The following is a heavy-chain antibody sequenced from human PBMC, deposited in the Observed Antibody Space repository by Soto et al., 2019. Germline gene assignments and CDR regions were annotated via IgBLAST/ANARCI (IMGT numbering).Heavy chain of an antibody. CDR1: GYTFTNFG. CDR2: ISAYNGNT. V-gene: IGHV1-18*01. D-gene: IGHD3-16*01. J-gene: IGHJ4*02. Sequence: QVQLVQSGAEVKKPGASVKVSCKASGYTFTNFGISWVRQAPGQGLEWMGWISAYNGNTNYAQNFQGRVTMTTDTTERRAQRSLESVISDGAAEYDCAKGGSRMDFWGQGTLVTVSS. CDR3: AKGGSRMDF.